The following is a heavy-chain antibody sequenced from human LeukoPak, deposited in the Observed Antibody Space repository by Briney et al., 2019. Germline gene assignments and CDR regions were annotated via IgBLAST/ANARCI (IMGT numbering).Heavy chain of an antibody. V-gene: IGHV1-18*01. CDR1: GYTFSSYG. D-gene: IGHD3-9*01. CDR3: ARVGLLTGYYFFDY. CDR2: IRGDNGDT. Sequence: ASVKVSCKTSGYTFSSYGITWVRQAPGQGLEWVGWIRGDNGDTNYAQKLQGRVTMTTDTSTSTAYMELRSLGSDETAVYYCARVGLLTGYYFFDYWGQGTLVTVSS. J-gene: IGHJ4*02.